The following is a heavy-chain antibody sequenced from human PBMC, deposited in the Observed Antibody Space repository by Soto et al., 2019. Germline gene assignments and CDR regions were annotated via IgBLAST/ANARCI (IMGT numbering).Heavy chain of an antibody. CDR3: ARALTGYGMDV. J-gene: IGHJ6*02. Sequence: QVQLVQSGVEVREPGASVKVSCKAVRYIFTNYGVSWVRQAPGQGLEWMGWITTYNGNTEHAQKFQGRVTMTTDSFTSTAYLELGSLRSDDTASYYCARALTGYGMDVWGQGTTVTVSS. CDR1: RYIFTNYG. CDR2: ITTYNGNT. V-gene: IGHV1-18*01.